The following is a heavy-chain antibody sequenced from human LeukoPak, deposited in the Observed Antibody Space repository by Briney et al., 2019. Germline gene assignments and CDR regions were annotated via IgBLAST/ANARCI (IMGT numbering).Heavy chain of an antibody. J-gene: IGHJ3*02. CDR1: GGSISSGDYY. V-gene: IGHV4-30-4*08. Sequence: SETLSLTCTVSGGSISSGDYYWSWIRQPPGKGLEWIGYIYYSGSTYYNPSLKSRVTISVDTSKNQFSLKLSSVTAADTAVYYCARARYYDSSGYLDAFDIWGQGTMVTVSS. CDR2: IYYSGST. CDR3: ARARYYDSSGYLDAFDI. D-gene: IGHD3-22*01.